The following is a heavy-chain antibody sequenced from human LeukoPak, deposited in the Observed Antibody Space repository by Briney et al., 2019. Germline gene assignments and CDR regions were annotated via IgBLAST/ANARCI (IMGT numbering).Heavy chain of an antibody. Sequence: GGSLRLSCAAPGFTLSSYWMHWVRQTPGKGLVWVSRINSDGSTTSYADSVKGRFTISRDTAKNTLYLQMNSLRAEDTAVYYCARESRSNYDFWSAYHFDYWGQGTLVTVSS. CDR2: INSDGSTT. D-gene: IGHD3-3*01. CDR1: GFTLSSYW. J-gene: IGHJ4*02. V-gene: IGHV3-74*01. CDR3: ARESRSNYDFWSAYHFDY.